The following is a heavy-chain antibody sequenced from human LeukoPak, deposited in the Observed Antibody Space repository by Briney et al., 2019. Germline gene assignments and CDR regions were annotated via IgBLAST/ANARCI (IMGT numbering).Heavy chain of an antibody. CDR3: AKDQEYSSGLFDY. J-gene: IGHJ4*02. CDR1: GFTFSSYE. Sequence: GGSLRLSCAASGFTFSSYEMNWVRQAPGKGLEWVSYISSSGSLIYYADSVKGRFTISRDNSKNTLYLQMNSLRAEDTAVYYCAKDQEYSSGLFDYWGQGTLVTVSS. D-gene: IGHD6-19*01. V-gene: IGHV3-48*03. CDR2: ISSSGSLI.